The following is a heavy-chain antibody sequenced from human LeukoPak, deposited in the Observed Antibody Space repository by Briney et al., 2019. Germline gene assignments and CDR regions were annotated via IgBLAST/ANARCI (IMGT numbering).Heavy chain of an antibody. J-gene: IGHJ4*02. CDR2: INHSGST. D-gene: IGHD3-22*01. CDR1: GGSFSGYY. V-gene: IGHV4-34*01. Sequence: SETLSLTCAVYGGSFSGYYWSWIRQPPGKGLEWIGEINHSGSTNYNPSLKSRVTISVDTSKNQFSLKLSSVTAADTAVYYCARGQNDSSGHLIDYWGQGTLVTASS. CDR3: ARGQNDSSGHLIDY.